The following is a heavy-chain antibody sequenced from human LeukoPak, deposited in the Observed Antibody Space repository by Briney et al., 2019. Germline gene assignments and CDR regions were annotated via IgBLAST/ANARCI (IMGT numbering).Heavy chain of an antibody. J-gene: IGHJ4*02. V-gene: IGHV1-2*02. CDR2: INPNSGGT. CDR1: GYTFTSYD. D-gene: IGHD1-1*01. CDR3: AGDWLAGTFPFDY. Sequence: ASVKVSCKASGYTFTSYDINWVRQAPGQGLEWMGWINPNSGGTNYAQKFQGRVTMTRDTSISTAYVELSRLRSDDTAVYYCAGDWLAGTFPFDYWGQGTLVTVSP.